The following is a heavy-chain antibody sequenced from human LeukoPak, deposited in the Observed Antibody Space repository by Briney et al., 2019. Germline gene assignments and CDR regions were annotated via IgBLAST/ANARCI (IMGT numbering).Heavy chain of an antibody. V-gene: IGHV1-18*01. CDR2: ISAYNGNT. D-gene: IGHD3/OR15-3a*01. CDR3: AREESSGLIDY. Sequence: ASVTVSCKASGYTFSNYGFSWVRQAPGQGLEWMGWISAYNGNTNYAQKLQGRVTMTTDTSTSTAYMELRSLRSDDTAVYYCAREESSGLIDYWGQGTLVTVSS. J-gene: IGHJ4*02. CDR1: GYTFSNYG.